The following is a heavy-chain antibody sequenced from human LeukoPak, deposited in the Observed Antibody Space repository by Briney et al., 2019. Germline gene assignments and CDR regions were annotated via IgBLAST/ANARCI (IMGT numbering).Heavy chain of an antibody. V-gene: IGHV4-34*01. CDR2: INHSGST. D-gene: IGHD3-22*01. CDR3: VTYYFDSSGPKKNY. CDR1: GGSFSGYY. J-gene: IGHJ4*02. Sequence: SETLSLTCAVYGGSFSGYYWSRIRQPPGKGLEWIGEINHSGSTNYNPSLKSRVTISVDTSKKQFSLKLSSVTAADTAVHYCVTYYFDSSGPKKNYWGQGTLVTVSS.